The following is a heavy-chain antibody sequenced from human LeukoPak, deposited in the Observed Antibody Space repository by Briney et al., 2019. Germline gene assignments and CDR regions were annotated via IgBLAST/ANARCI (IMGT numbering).Heavy chain of an antibody. Sequence: ASVKVSCKASGYTFTCYYMHWVRQAPGQGLEWMGWINPNSGGTNYAQKFQGRVTMTRDTSISTAYMELSRLRSDDTAVYYCARLLGGGSYVRKVNYYFDYWGQGTLVTVSS. CDR2: INPNSGGT. D-gene: IGHD1-26*01. J-gene: IGHJ4*02. CDR1: GYTFTCYY. CDR3: ARLLGGGSYVRKVNYYFDY. V-gene: IGHV1-2*02.